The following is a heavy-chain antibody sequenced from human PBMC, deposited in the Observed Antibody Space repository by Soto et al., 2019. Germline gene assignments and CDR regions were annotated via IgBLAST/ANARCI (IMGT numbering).Heavy chain of an antibody. J-gene: IGHJ6*02. V-gene: IGHV4-59*01. CDR3: ARDRSYYYGSGSFLQAYYYYYGMDV. D-gene: IGHD3-10*01. CDR2: IYYSGST. Sequence: SETLSLTCTVSGGSISSYYWSWIRQPPGKGLEWIGYIYYSGSTNYNPSLKSRVTISVDTSKNQFSLKLSSVAAADTAVYYCARDRSYYYGSGSFLQAYYYYYGMDVWGQGTTVTAP. CDR1: GGSISSYY.